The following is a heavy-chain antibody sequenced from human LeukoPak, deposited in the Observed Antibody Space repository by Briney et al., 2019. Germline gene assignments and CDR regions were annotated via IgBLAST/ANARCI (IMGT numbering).Heavy chain of an antibody. D-gene: IGHD3-3*01. CDR2: ISAYNGNT. J-gene: IGHJ4*02. CDR3: ARVTDYDFWSGPPYDY. CDR1: GYTFTRYG. Sequence: GASVKVSCKASGYTFTRYGITWVRQAPGQGLEWMGWISAYNGNTNYAQNLQGRVTMTTDTSTSTAYMELRSLRSDDTAVYYCARVTDYDFWSGPPYDYWGPGTLVTVSS. V-gene: IGHV1-18*01.